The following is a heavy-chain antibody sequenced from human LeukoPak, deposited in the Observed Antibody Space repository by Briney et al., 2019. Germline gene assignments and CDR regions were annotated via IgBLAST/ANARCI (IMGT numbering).Heavy chain of an antibody. J-gene: IGHJ4*02. V-gene: IGHV5-51*01. CDR1: GYTYNSYW. CDR3: ATRDGYNLLS. D-gene: IGHD5-24*01. CDR2: IYPIESKT. Sequence: GESLKISCKGSGYTYNSYWIGWVRQVPGKGLEWIWIIYPIESKTKYSQSFEGQVTISADKSINTAYLQRTSLKASDTAMYFCATRDGYNLLSWGQGTLVTVSS.